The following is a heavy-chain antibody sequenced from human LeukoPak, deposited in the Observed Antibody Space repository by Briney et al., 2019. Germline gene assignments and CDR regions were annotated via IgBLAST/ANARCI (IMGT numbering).Heavy chain of an antibody. CDR2: IYHSGST. Sequence: PSETLSLTCTVSGGSISSGGYYWSWIRQPPGKGPEWIGYIYHSGSTYYNPSLKSRVTISVDRSKNQFSLKLSSVTAADTAVYYCARGPPLRFLEWFTLDYWGQGTLVTVSS. CDR3: ARGPPLRFLEWFTLDY. J-gene: IGHJ4*02. V-gene: IGHV4-30-2*01. CDR1: GGSISSGGYY. D-gene: IGHD3-3*01.